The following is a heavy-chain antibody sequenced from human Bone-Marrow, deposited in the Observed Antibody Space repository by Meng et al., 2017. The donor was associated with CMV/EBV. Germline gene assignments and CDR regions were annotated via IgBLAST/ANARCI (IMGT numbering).Heavy chain of an antibody. CDR3: ARDGYYYGSGGPAHIDY. V-gene: IGHV3-66*02. CDR1: GFTFGDYA. Sequence: GESLKISCTASGFTFGDYAMSWVRQAPGKGLEWVSVIYSGGSTYYADSVKGRFTISRDNSKNTLYLQMNSLRAEDTAVYYCARDGYYYGSGGPAHIDYWGQGTLVTVSS. D-gene: IGHD3-10*01. J-gene: IGHJ4*02. CDR2: IYSGGST.